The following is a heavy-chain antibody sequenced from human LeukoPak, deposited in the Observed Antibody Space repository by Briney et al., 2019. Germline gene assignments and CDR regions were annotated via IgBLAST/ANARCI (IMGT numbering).Heavy chain of an antibody. CDR2: IYYSGST. V-gene: IGHV4-59*01. J-gene: IGHJ6*03. CDR1: GGSISSYY. D-gene: IGHD5-12*01. Sequence: SETLSLTCTVSGGSISSYYWSWIRQPPGKGLEWIGYIYYSGSTNYNPSLKSRVTISVDTSKNQFSLKLSSVTAADTAVYYCARDRRYSGYDRDYYYMDVWGQGTPVTVSS. CDR3: ARDRRYSGYDRDYYYMDV.